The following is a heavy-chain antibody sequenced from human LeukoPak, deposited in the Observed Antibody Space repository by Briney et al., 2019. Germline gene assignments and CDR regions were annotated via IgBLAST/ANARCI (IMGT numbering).Heavy chain of an antibody. V-gene: IGHV3-48*03. J-gene: IGHJ4*02. CDR3: ARGWDRGYCSGGSCVDY. CDR2: ISSSGSTI. CDR1: GFTFSSYE. Sequence: PGGSLRLSCAASGFTFSSYEMNWVRQAPGKGLEWVSYISSSGSTIYYADSVKGRFTISRDNAKNSLYLQMNSLRAEDTAVYYCARGWDRGYCSGGSCVDYWGQGTLVTVSS. D-gene: IGHD2-15*01.